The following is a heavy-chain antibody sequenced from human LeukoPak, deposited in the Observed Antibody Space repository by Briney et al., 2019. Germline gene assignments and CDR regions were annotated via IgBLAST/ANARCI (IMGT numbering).Heavy chain of an antibody. D-gene: IGHD2-2*01. CDR2: INARGDT. Sequence: SETLSLTCAVYGWSFNDYYWNWIRQPPGKGLEWIGEINARGDTNYNPSLKSRVTVSVDTSKEQFSLRLTSMIAADTALYYCARGQVPAARGYNWFDPWGQGTLVTVSS. J-gene: IGHJ5*02. CDR1: GWSFNDYY. CDR3: ARGQVPAARGYNWFDP. V-gene: IGHV4-34*01.